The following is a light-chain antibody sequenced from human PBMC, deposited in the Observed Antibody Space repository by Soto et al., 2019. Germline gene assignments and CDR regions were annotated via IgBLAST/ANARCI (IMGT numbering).Light chain of an antibody. CDR3: SSYTSSTTLV. CDR1: SSDVGGYEF. Sequence: QSVLTQPASVSGSPGQSITISCTGTSSDVGGYEFVSWYQQYPGKAPKLMIYHVSYRPSGVSSRFSGSKSGNTASLIISGLQAEDEADYYCSSYTSSTTLVFGTGTKLTVL. V-gene: IGLV2-14*03. CDR2: HVS. J-gene: IGLJ1*01.